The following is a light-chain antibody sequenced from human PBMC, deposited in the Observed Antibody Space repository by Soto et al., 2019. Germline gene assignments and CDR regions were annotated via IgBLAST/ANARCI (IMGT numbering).Light chain of an antibody. CDR2: KAS. CDR1: QSISTW. V-gene: IGKV1-5*03. CDR3: QQYNRYWT. Sequence: DIQMTQSPSTLSASVGDRVTITCRASQSISTWLAWYQHKPGKAPKLLIYKASNLESGVPSRFSGSGSGTEITLTISHLAPDDFATYYCQQYNRYWTFGQGPKVEMK. J-gene: IGKJ1*01.